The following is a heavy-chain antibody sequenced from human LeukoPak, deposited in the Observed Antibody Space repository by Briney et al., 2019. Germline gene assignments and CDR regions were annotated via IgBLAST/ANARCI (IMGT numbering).Heavy chain of an antibody. CDR3: TRDRFDYGEPTHSDY. Sequence: SVKVSCKVSGGTFSSNAISWVRQAPGQGLEWMGRIIPVFGVANYAEKFQGRVTITADKSTSTAYMELSSLRSEDTAMYYCTRDRFDYGEPTHSDYWGQGTLVTVSS. D-gene: IGHD4-17*01. J-gene: IGHJ4*02. V-gene: IGHV1-69*04. CDR2: IIPVFGVA. CDR1: GGTFSSNA.